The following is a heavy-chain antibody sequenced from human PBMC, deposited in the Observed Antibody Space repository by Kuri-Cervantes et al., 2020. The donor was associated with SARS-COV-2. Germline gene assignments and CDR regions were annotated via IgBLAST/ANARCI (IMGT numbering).Heavy chain of an antibody. J-gene: IGHJ4*02. Sequence: GGSLRLSCAASGFTFSSYAMHWVRQAPGKGLEWVAVISYDGSNKYHADSVKGRFTISRDNSKNTLYLQMNSLRAEDTAVYYCARVGYCSSTSCYNFDYWGQGTLVTVSS. CDR1: GFTFSSYA. CDR2: ISYDGSNK. V-gene: IGHV3-30-3*01. CDR3: ARVGYCSSTSCYNFDY. D-gene: IGHD2-2*02.